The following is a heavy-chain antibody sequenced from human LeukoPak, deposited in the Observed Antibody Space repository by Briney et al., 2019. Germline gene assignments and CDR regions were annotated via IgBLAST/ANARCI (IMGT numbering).Heavy chain of an antibody. CDR3: ARDLWELPGRDAFDI. J-gene: IGHJ3*02. V-gene: IGHV1-46*01. CDR1: GYTFTSYY. D-gene: IGHD1-26*01. CDR2: INPSGGST. Sequence: ASVKVSCKASGYTFTSYYMHWVRQAPGQGLEWMGIINPSGGSTSYAQKFQGRVTMTRDTSTSTVYMELSSLRSEDTAVYYCARDLWELPGRDAFDIWGQGTMVTVSS.